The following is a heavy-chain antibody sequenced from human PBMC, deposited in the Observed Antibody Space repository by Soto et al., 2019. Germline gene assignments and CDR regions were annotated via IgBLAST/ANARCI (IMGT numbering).Heavy chain of an antibody. J-gene: IGHJ6*02. CDR2: ISSSSSYI. CDR1: GFTFSSYS. V-gene: IGHV3-21*01. D-gene: IGHD4-4*01. Sequence: PGGSLRLSCAASGFTFSSYSMNWVRQAPGKGLEWVSSISSSSSYIYYADSVKGRFTISRDNAKNSLYLQMNSLRAEDTAVYYCGAQTTVPSLPYYYYGMDVWGQGTTVTVSS. CDR3: GAQTTVPSLPYYYYGMDV.